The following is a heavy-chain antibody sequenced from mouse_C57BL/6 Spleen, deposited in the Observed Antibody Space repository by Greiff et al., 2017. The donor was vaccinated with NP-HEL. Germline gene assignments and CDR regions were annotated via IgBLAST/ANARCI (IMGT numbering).Heavy chain of an antibody. J-gene: IGHJ2*01. V-gene: IGHV1-50*01. Sequence: VQLQQSGAELVKPGASVKLSCKASGYTFTSYWMQWVKQRPGQGLEWIGEIDPSDSYTNYNQKFKGKATLTVDTSSSTAYMQLSSLTSEDSAVYYCARGFTPEGYWGQGTTLTVSS. CDR2: IDPSDSYT. CDR1: GYTFTSYW. CDR3: ARGFTPEGY.